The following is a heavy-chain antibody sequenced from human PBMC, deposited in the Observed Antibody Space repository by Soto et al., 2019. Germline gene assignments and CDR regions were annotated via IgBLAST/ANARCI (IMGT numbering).Heavy chain of an antibody. CDR3: ATSTIPAARYWFDP. CDR1: GYTLTELS. CDR2: FDPEDGET. Sequence: ASVKVSCKVSGYTLTELSMHWVRQAPGKGLEWMGGFDPEDGETIYAQKFQGRVTMTEDTSTDTAYMELSSLRSEDTAVYYCATSTIPAARYWFDPWGQGTLVTVSS. V-gene: IGHV1-24*01. J-gene: IGHJ5*02. D-gene: IGHD2-2*01.